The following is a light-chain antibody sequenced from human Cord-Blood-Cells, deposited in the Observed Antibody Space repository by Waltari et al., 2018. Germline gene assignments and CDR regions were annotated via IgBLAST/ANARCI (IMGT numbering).Light chain of an antibody. CDR3: QSYDSSLSGWV. Sequence: QSVLTQPPSVSGAPGQRVTISCTGSSSNIGAGSDVHWYQQLPGTAPKPPIYGNSKRPSGVPDRFSGSKSGTSASLAITGLQAEDEADYYCQSYDSSLSGWVFGGGTKLTVL. CDR1: SSNIGAGSD. J-gene: IGLJ3*02. V-gene: IGLV1-40*01. CDR2: GNS.